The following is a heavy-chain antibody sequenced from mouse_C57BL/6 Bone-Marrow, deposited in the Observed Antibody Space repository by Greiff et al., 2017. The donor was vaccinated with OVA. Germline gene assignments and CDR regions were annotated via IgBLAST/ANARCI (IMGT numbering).Heavy chain of an antibody. D-gene: IGHD1-1*01. V-gene: IGHV14-4*01. J-gene: IGHJ4*01. CDR3: TPFYYYGRLVDY. CDR2: IDPENGDT. CDR1: GFNIKDDY. Sequence: EVQLQESGAELVRPGASVKLSCTASGFNIKDDYMHWVKQRPEQGLEWIGWIDPENGDTEYASKFQGKATITADTSSNTAYLQLSSLTSEDTAVYYCTPFYYYGRLVDYWGQGTSVTVSS.